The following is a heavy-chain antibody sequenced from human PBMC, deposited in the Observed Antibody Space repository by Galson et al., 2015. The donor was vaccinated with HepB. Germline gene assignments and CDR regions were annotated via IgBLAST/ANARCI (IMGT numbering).Heavy chain of an antibody. CDR3: ARDSTPSYYDFWSGNPYYFDH. D-gene: IGHD3-3*01. Sequence: SLRLSCAASGFTFSSYWMSWVRQAPGKGLEWVANIKQDGSEKYYVDSVKGRFTISRDNAKNSLYLQMNSLRAEDTAVYYCARDSTPSYYDFWSGNPYYFDHWGQGTLVTVSS. V-gene: IGHV3-7*01. CDR1: GFTFSSYW. CDR2: IKQDGSEK. J-gene: IGHJ4*02.